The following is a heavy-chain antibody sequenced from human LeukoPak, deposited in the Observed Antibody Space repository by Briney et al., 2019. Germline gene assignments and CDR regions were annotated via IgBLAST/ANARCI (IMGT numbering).Heavy chain of an antibody. J-gene: IGHJ4*02. D-gene: IGHD3-9*01. CDR2: IIPIFGTA. CDR3: ARRRLGYLNDY. V-gene: IGHV1-69*05. CDR1: GGTFSSYA. Sequence: SVKVSCKASGGTFSSYAISWVRQAPGQGLEWMGGIIPIFGTANYAQKFQGRVTITTDESTSTAYMELSSQRSEDTAVYYCARRRLGYLNDYWGQGTLVTVSS.